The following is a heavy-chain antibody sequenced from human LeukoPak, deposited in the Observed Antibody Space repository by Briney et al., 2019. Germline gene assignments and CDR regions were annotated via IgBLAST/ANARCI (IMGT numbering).Heavy chain of an antibody. D-gene: IGHD4-17*01. CDR3: ARIHDYGDYQNAFDI. Sequence: GGSLRLSCAASGFTFSSYSVNWVRQAPGKGLEWVSYISSSSSTIYYADSVKGRFTISRDNAKNSLYLQMNSLRAEDTAVYYCARIHDYGDYQNAFDIWGQGTMVTVSS. V-gene: IGHV3-48*01. CDR2: ISSSSSTI. CDR1: GFTFSSYS. J-gene: IGHJ3*02.